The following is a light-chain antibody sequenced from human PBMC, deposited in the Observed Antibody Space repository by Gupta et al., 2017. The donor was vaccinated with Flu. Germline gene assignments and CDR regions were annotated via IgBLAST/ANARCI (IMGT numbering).Light chain of an antibody. J-gene: IGKJ2*02. V-gene: IGKV1-5*03. CDR2: RAS. CDR1: QSISNW. Sequence: DIQMTQSPSTLSASVGDRVTITCRASQSISNWLAWYQQKPGKAPKLLIYRASWLETGVPSRFSGSGSGTEFTLTISSLQPDDFATYYCQHGSSSSRTFGQGTKVEIK. CDR3: QHGSSSSRT.